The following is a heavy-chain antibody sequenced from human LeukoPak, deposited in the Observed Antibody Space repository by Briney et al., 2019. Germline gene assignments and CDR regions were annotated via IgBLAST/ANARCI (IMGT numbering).Heavy chain of an antibody. V-gene: IGHV3-11*04. CDR1: GFTFSDYY. CDR3: ARDSGVGPCLFCSGFDI. D-gene: IGHD2-15*01. Sequence: GGSLRLSCAASGFTFSDYYMSWIRQAPGKGLEWISYISNSASTIYYADSVRGRFTISRDNARNSLYLQMNSLRAEDTAVYYCARDSGVGPCLFCSGFDIWGQGTMVTVSS. J-gene: IGHJ3*02. CDR2: ISNSASTI.